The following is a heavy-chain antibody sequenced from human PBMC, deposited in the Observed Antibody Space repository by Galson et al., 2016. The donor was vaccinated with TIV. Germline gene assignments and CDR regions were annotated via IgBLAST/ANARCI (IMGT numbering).Heavy chain of an antibody. CDR2: IIPLSHTP. V-gene: IGHV1-69*06. Sequence: SCKASGGTLTSYAINWVRQAPGQGLEWMGGIIPLSHTPNYAQKYHDRITTVADKSTGTVYMELRRLTSEDTAVYYCVNIQKTNTYDSWGRGTLVTVSS. CDR3: VNIQKTNTYDS. CDR1: GGTLTSYA. D-gene: IGHD2-15*01. J-gene: IGHJ4*02.